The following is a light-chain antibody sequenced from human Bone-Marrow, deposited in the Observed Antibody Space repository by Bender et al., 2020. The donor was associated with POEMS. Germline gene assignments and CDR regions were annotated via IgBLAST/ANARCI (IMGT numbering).Light chain of an antibody. Sequence: QSVLTQPPSVSGTPGQRVTISCSGSNSNIGSHYVYWYQQLPGAAPTLLIYTNNERPSGVSSRFSGSKSGNTASLTISGLQAEDEADYYCSSYTSSSTLVVFGGGTKLTVL. CDR1: NSNIGSHY. CDR3: SSYTSSSTLVV. CDR2: TNN. J-gene: IGLJ2*01. V-gene: IGLV1-47*02.